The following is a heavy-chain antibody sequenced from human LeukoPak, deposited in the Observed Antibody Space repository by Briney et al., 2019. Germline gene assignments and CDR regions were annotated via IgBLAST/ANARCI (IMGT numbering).Heavy chain of an antibody. V-gene: IGHV1-18*01. J-gene: IGHJ4*02. CDR1: GYSFTTYG. CDR2: ISPNNGNT. D-gene: IGHD3-22*01. CDR3: ARTRRYDSSGYHEY. Sequence: GASVTVSFKSSGYSFTTYGISWVRQAPGQGLEWMGWISPNNGNTKYEQKLQGRVTMTTDTSTSTAYMELRSLRSDDTAVYYCARTRRYDSSGYHEYWGQGTLVTVSS.